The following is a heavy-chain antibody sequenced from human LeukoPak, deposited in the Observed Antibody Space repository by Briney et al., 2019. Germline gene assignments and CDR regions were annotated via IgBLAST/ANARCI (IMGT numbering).Heavy chain of an antibody. CDR3: AKGDCSSTSCYPHYYYMDV. CDR1: GFTFSTYW. V-gene: IGHV3-7*03. CDR2: IKQDGGEK. Sequence: GGSLRLSCVASGFTFSTYWMTWVRQAPGKGLEWVASIKQDGGEKYFVDSMKGRFSISRDNAKNSLYLQMNSLRAEDTAVYYCAKGDCSSTSCYPHYYYMDVWGKGTTVTVSS. J-gene: IGHJ6*03. D-gene: IGHD2-2*01.